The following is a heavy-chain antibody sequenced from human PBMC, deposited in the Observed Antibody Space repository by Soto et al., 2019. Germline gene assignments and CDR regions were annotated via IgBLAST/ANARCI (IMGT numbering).Heavy chain of an antibody. V-gene: IGHV3-23*01. CDR1: GFTFSHYA. CDR3: ARDENYGAGPFES. CDR2: IRGNAANT. Sequence: PGGSLRLSCAASGFTFSHYAMSWVRQAPGKGLEWVSGIRGNAANTHYADSVKGRFTISRDNSNNTLYMQMNSLRPEDTALYYCARDENYGAGPFESWGLGTLVTVSS. J-gene: IGHJ4*02. D-gene: IGHD1-7*01.